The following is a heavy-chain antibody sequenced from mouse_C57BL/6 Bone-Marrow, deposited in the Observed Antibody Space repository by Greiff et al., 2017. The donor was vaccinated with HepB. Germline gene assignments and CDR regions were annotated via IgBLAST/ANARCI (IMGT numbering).Heavy chain of an antibody. J-gene: IGHJ1*03. CDR2: IYPRSGNT. CDR3: ASTYYYGSSRYFDV. CDR1: GYTFTSYG. V-gene: IGHV1-81*01. D-gene: IGHD1-1*01. Sequence: VKLQESGAELARPGASVKLSCKASGYTFTSYGISWVKQRTGQGLEWIGEIYPRSGNTYYNEKFKGKATLTADKSSSTAYMELRSLTSEDSAVYFCASTYYYGSSRYFDVWGTGTTVTVSS.